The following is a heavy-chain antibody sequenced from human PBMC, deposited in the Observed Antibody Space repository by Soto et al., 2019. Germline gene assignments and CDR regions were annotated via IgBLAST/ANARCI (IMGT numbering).Heavy chain of an antibody. CDR2: IYHSGST. J-gene: IGHJ6*02. V-gene: IGHV4-38-2*02. Sequence: PETLSDTWAGSGSSTSRRYYLGWIRQHPGKGLEWIGSIYHSGSTYYNPSLKSRVTISVDTSTNKFHLKPSSLTAADTAVYYCARDSSSWYEEYLYAFDVWGQATTVT. CDR3: ARDSSSWYEEYLYAFDV. D-gene: IGHD6-13*01. CDR1: GSSTSRRYY.